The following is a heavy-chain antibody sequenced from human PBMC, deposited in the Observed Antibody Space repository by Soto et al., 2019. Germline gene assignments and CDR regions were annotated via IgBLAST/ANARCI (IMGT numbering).Heavy chain of an antibody. V-gene: IGHV4-34*01. J-gene: IGHJ5*02. CDR3: ARRPGIAVAGTGSWFDP. D-gene: IGHD6-19*01. CDR1: GGSFSGYY. CDR2: INHGEST. Sequence: QVQLQQWGAGLLKPSETLSLTCAVYGGSFSGYYWSWIRQPPGKVLEWSGEINHGESTNYNPSLKSRVTRSVDTSKNQFSLKLSSVTAADTAVYYCARRPGIAVAGTGSWFDPWGQGTLVTVSS.